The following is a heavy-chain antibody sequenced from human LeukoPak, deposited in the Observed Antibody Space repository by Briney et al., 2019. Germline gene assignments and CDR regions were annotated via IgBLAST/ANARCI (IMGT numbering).Heavy chain of an antibody. J-gene: IGHJ6*03. D-gene: IGHD3-10*01. CDR1: GYTFTSYD. Sequence: ASVKVSCKASGYTFTSYDINWVRQAPGQGLEWMGWMNPNSGNTCYAQKFQGRVSITRNTSISTAYMELSSLRSEDTAVYYCAKAIRSRLRNYGSGSYRSDYYYYYMDVWGKGTTVTVSS. CDR2: MNPNSGNT. V-gene: IGHV1-8*01. CDR3: AKAIRSRLRNYGSGSYRSDYYYYYMDV.